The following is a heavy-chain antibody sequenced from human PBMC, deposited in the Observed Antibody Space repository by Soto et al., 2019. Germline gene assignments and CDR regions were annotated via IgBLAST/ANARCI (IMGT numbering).Heavy chain of an antibody. J-gene: IGHJ5*02. D-gene: IGHD2-21*01. CDR1: GFTFNAYD. CDR2: ITATSAYI. CDR3: VRSGTARLLRPNWFDT. V-gene: IGHV3-21*01. Sequence: EVQLVESGGGLVKPGGSLRLSCAASGFTFNAYDMNWVRQAPGKGLEWVSSITATSAYIYYADSLRGRITISRDNAQNSLFLHVNSLRPEDTAVYYCVRSGTARLLRPNWFDTWGQGTLVTVSS.